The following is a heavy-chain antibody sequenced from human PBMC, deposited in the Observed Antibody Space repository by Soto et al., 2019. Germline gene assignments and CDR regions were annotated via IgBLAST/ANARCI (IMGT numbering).Heavy chain of an antibody. CDR1: GFTFSSYA. CDR3: ARDGGGYEGSDY. V-gene: IGHV3-30-3*01. J-gene: IGHJ4*02. CDR2: IPYDGSNK. D-gene: IGHD5-12*01. Sequence: QVQLVESGGGVVQPGRSLRLSCAASGFTFSSYAMHWVRQAPGKGLEWVAVIPYDGSNKYYADSVKGRFTISRDNSKNTLYLQMNSLRAEDTAVYYCARDGGGYEGSDYWGQGTLVTVSS.